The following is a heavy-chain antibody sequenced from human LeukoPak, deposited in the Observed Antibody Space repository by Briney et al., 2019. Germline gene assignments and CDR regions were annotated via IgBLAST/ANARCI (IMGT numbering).Heavy chain of an antibody. Sequence: TGGSLRLSCAASGFTFDDYAMHWVRQAPGKGLEWVSGISWNSGSIGYADSVKGRFTISRDNAKNSLYLQMNSLRAEDMALYYCAKDRGSGHWYFDLWGRGALDTVSS. CDR1: GFTFDDYA. J-gene: IGHJ2*01. CDR3: AKDRGSGHWYFDL. V-gene: IGHV3-9*03. CDR2: ISWNSGSI. D-gene: IGHD3-10*01.